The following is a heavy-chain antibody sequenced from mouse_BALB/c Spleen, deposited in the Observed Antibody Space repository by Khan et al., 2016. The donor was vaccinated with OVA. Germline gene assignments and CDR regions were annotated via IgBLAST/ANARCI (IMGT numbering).Heavy chain of an antibody. V-gene: IGHV1S81*02. Sequence: QVQLKQSGAELVKPGTSVKISCKASGYTFTSYYMYWVKQRLGQGLVWIVGFNPNNGDSNFNEKFKSKATLTVDKSSSTAYMQFGILTSEDSAVYYWERAGYGSPFAYWGQGTLVTVSA. J-gene: IGHJ3*01. CDR1: GYTFTSYY. CDR2: FNPNNGDS. D-gene: IGHD1-1*02. CDR3: ERAGYGSPFAY.